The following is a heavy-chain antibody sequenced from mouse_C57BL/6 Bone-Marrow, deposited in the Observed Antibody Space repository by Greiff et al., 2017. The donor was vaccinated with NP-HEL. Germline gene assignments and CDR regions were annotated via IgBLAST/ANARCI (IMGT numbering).Heavy chain of an antibody. Sequence: VQLQQPGAELVMPGASVKLSCKASGYTFTSYWMHWVKQRPGQGLEWIGEIDPSDSYTNYNQKFKGKSTLTVDKSSSTAYMQLSSLTSEDSAVYYCAREGAYYYGSSYDWYFDVWGTGTTVTVSS. CDR1: GYTFTSYW. J-gene: IGHJ1*03. V-gene: IGHV1-69*01. CDR3: AREGAYYYGSSYDWYFDV. CDR2: IDPSDSYT. D-gene: IGHD1-1*01.